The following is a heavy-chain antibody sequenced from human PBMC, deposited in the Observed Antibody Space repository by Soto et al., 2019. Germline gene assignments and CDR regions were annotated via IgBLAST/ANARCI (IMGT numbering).Heavy chain of an antibody. D-gene: IGHD4-4*01. Sequence: SETLSLTCIVSGGSITSYHWSWIRQFPGKGLGWIGYVFYTGRANYNASLKSRVSISLDTSNYQFSLKLSSVTAADTAVYYCARDGDGRMTTNPYYYNGMDVWGPGTTGTFSS. CDR3: ARDGDGRMTTNPYYYNGMDV. CDR1: GGSITSYH. CDR2: VFYTGRA. V-gene: IGHV4-59*01. J-gene: IGHJ6*02.